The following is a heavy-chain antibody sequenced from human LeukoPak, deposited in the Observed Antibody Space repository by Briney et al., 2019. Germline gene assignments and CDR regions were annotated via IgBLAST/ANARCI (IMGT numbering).Heavy chain of an antibody. D-gene: IGHD3-10*01. Sequence: GGSLRLSCTASGFTFGDYAMSWVRQAPGKGLEWVGFIRSKAYGGTTEYAASVKGRFTISRDDSKSIAYLQMNSLKTEDTAVYYCTRDPKWSHYGSGSYYRDYWGRGTLVTVSS. V-gene: IGHV3-49*04. J-gene: IGHJ4*02. CDR3: TRDPKWSHYGSGSYYRDY. CDR1: GFTFGDYA. CDR2: IRSKAYGGTT.